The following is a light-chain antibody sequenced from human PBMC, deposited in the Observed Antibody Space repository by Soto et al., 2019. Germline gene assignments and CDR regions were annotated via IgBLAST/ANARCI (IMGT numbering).Light chain of an antibody. J-gene: IGLJ1*01. V-gene: IGLV2-14*01. CDR3: SSYTSSSTYV. CDR2: EVS. CDR1: SIDVGGYNY. Sequence: SVLTQPASVSGSPGQSITISCTGTSIDVGGYNYVSWYQQHPGKAPKLMIYEVSNRPSGVSNRFSGSKSGNTASLTISGLQAEDEADYYCSSYTSSSTYVFXTGTKVTVL.